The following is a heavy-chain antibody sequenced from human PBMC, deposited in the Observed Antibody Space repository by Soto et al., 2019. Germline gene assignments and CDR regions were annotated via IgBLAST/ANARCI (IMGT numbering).Heavy chain of an antibody. CDR2: ISYDGSNK. J-gene: IGHJ5*02. D-gene: IGHD6-13*01. V-gene: IGHV3-30-3*01. CDR3: AREGGRAAAGRGFWFDP. Sequence: PGWSLRLSCAASGFTVSSYAMHWVRQAPGKGLEWVAVISYDGSNKYYADSVKGRFTISRDNSKNTLYLQMNSLRAEDTAVCYCAREGGRAAAGRGFWFDPWGQGTLVTVSS. CDR1: GFTVSSYA.